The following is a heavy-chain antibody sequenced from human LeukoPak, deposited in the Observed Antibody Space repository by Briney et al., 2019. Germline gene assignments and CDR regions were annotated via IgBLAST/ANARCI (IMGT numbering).Heavy chain of an antibody. CDR2: IYNGGTT. V-gene: IGHV3-66*02. Sequence: PGGSLRLSCAASGVTSNYMSWVRQAPGKGLEWVSVIYNGGTTYYADSLKGRFTISRDNSKSTLFLYLQMNSLRTDDTAVYYCAGGGEVALSFYYWGEGTLVTVSS. J-gene: IGHJ4*02. D-gene: IGHD3-16*01. CDR3: AGGGEVALSFYY. CDR1: GVTSNY.